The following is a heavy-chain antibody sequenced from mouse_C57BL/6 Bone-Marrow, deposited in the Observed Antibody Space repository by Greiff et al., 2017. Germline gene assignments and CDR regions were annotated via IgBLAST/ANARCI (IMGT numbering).Heavy chain of an antibody. D-gene: IGHD1-1*01. V-gene: IGHV6-3*01. J-gene: IGHJ3*01. Sequence: EVKLQESGGGLVQPGGSMKLSCVASGFTFSNYWMNWVRQSPEQGLEWVAQIRLTSDNYATHYAESVKGRFTISRDDSKSSVYLQMNNLRAEDTGIYYCTALITTVPFFADWGKGTLVTVSA. CDR2: IRLTSDNYAT. CDR1: GFTFSNYW. CDR3: TALITTVPFFAD.